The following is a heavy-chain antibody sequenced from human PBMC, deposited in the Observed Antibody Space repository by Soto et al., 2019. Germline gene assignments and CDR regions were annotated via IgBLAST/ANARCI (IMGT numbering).Heavy chain of an antibody. V-gene: IGHV3-9*01. J-gene: IGHJ4*02. D-gene: IGHD3-22*01. CDR2: ISWNSGSI. CDR3: AKGEGSSGYYSLFDY. Sequence: EVQLVESGGGLVQPGRSLRLSCAASGFTCDDYAMHWVRQAPGKGLEWVSGISWNSGSIGYADSVKGRFTISRDNAKNSLYRQMNSLRAEDTALYYCAKGEGSSGYYSLFDYWGQGTLVTVSS. CDR1: GFTCDDYA.